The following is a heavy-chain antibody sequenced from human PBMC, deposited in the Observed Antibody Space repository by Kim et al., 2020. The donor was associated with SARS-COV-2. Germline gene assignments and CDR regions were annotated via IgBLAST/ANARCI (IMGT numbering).Heavy chain of an antibody. D-gene: IGHD3-10*01. J-gene: IGHJ4*01. CDR1: GYTFTSYA. CDR3: ARVLYRRYGSGSYYPIDY. Sequence: ASVKVSCKASGYTFTSYAMHWVRQAPGQRLEWMGWINAGNGNTKYSQKFQGRVTITRDTSASTAYMELSSLRSEDTAVYYCARVLYRRYGSGSYYPIDYWGQGSLVTVSS. V-gene: IGHV1-3*01. CDR2: INAGNGNT.